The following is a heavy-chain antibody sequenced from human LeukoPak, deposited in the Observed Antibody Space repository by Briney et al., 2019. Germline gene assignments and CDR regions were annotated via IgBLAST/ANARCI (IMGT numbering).Heavy chain of an antibody. CDR1: GFTFSSYG. J-gene: IGHJ4*02. CDR3: ASLWGASRIFGKYYFDY. V-gene: IGHV3-30*19. CDR2: ISYDGSNK. D-gene: IGHD3-16*01. Sequence: GGSLRLSCAASGFTFSSYGMHWVRQAPGKGLEWVAVISYDGSNKYYADSVKGRFTISRDNSKNTLYLQMNSLRAEDTAVYYCASLWGASRIFGKYYFDYWGQGTLVTVSS.